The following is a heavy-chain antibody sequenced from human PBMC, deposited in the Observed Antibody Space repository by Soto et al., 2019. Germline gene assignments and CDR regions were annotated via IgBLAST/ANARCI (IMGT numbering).Heavy chain of an antibody. V-gene: IGHV1-2*04. CDR1: GYTFTGYY. J-gene: IGHJ6*02. CDR3: ARDRGYSYGSYYYGMDV. CDR2: INPNSGGT. Sequence: ASVKVSCKASGYTFTGYYMHWVRQAPGQGLEWMGWINPNSGGTNYAQKFQGWVTMTGDTSISTAYMELSRLRSDDTAVYYCARDRGYSYGSYYYGMDVWGQGTTVTVSS. D-gene: IGHD5-18*01.